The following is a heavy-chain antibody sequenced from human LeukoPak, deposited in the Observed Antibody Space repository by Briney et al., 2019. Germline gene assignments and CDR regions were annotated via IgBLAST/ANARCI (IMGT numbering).Heavy chain of an antibody. D-gene: IGHD6-13*01. J-gene: IGHJ4*02. CDR3: ARVAPGIAAAVGSDY. CDR2: INPSGGST. V-gene: IGHV1-46*01. Sequence: ASVKVSCKASGYTFTSYYMHWVRQAPGQGLEWMGIINPSGGSTSYAQKFQGRVTMTRDMSTSTVYMELSSLRSEDTAVYYCARVAPGIAAAVGSDYWGQGTLVTVSS. CDR1: GYTFTSYY.